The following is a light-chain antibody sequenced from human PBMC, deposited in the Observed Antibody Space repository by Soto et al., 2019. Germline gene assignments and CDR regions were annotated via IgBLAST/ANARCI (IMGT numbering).Light chain of an antibody. CDR3: HHYET. V-gene: IGKV3-20*01. CDR1: QNVDSNY. Sequence: EIVLTQSPGTLSLSPGERATLSCRASQNVDSNYLAWYQQKPGQAPRLLMYGASIRAAGVPDRFSGSGSGTELTLTISRLEPEDFTVYYCHHYETFGKGNKVDIK. J-gene: IGKJ1*01. CDR2: GAS.